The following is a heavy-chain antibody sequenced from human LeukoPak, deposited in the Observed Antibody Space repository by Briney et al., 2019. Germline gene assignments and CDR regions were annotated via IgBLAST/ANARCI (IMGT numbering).Heavy chain of an antibody. V-gene: IGHV3-23*01. J-gene: IGHJ4*02. CDR1: GFTFNNYA. D-gene: IGHD5-12*01. CDR3: AKDRRLPWDYFDS. Sequence: PGGSLRLSCAASGFTFNNYAMNWVRQAPGKGLEWVSVISGSGGTTYYADSVKGRFTISRDNSKNTLYLQMHSLRAEDTAIYYCAKDRRLPWDYFDSWGQGTQVTVSS. CDR2: ISGSGGTT.